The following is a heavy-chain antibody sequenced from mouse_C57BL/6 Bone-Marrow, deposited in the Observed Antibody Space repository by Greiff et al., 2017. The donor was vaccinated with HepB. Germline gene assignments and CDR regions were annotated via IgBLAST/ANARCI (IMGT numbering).Heavy chain of an antibody. J-gene: IGHJ1*03. CDR3: ARATGRYFDV. Sequence: EVKLVESGPGLVKPSQSLSLTCSVTGYSITSGYYWNWIRQFPGNKLEWMCYISYDGSNNYNPSLKNRISITRDTSKNQFFLKLNSVTTEDTATYYCARATGRYFDVWGTGTTVTVSS. CDR1: GYSITSGYY. D-gene: IGHD4-1*02. CDR2: ISYDGSN. V-gene: IGHV3-6*01.